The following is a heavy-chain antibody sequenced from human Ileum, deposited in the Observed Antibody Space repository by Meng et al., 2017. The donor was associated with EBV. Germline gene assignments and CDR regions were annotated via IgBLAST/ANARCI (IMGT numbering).Heavy chain of an antibody. Sequence: EVQLVESGGGLVQPGGCLRLSCAASGFSFSTSWMHWIRQGPGQGLVWVSRINSDGSSPAYADSVKGRFTISRDNAKNKLFLQMNSLRAEDTAVYHCVSLGLGTQRDYWGQGALVTVSS. V-gene: IGHV3-74*03. CDR2: INSDGSSP. CDR1: GFSFSTSW. D-gene: IGHD3-16*01. CDR3: VSLGLGTQRDY. J-gene: IGHJ4*02.